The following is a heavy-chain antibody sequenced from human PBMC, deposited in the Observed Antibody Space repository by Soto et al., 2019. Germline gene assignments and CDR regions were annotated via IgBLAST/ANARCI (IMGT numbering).Heavy chain of an antibody. CDR3: ARRPGGYSGYDYYYYGMDV. V-gene: IGHV4-39*01. CDR2: IYYSGST. CDR1: GGSISSSSYY. D-gene: IGHD5-12*01. Sequence: SETLSLTCTVSGGSISSSSYYWGWIRQPPGKGLEWIGSIYYSGSTYYNPSLKSRVTISVDTSKNQFSLKLSSVTAADTAVYYCARRPGGYSGYDYYYYGMDVWGQGTTVTVSS. J-gene: IGHJ6*02.